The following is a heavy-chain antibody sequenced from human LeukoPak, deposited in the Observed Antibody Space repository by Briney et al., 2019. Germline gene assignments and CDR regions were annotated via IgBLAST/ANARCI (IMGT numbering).Heavy chain of an antibody. J-gene: IGHJ4*02. CDR1: GGSISSFY. V-gene: IGHV4-59*12. Sequence: SETLSLTCTVSGGSISSFYWSWIRQPPGKGLEYIGYISYSETTSYNPSLKSRVTLTADTSKNQLSLRLTSVTAADTAVYYCARLGGNFDYWGQGKLVTVSS. D-gene: IGHD1-26*01. CDR3: ARLGGNFDY. CDR2: ISYSETT.